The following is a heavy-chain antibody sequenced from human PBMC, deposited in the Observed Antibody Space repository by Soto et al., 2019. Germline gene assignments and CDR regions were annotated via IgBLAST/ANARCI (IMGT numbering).Heavy chain of an antibody. V-gene: IGHV3-74*01. CDR2: INSDGSST. D-gene: IGHD3-3*01. CDR1: GFTFSSYW. Sequence: GGSLRLSCAASGFTFSSYWMHWVRQAPGKGLVWVSRINSDGSSTSYADSVKGRFTISRDNAKNTLYLQMNSLRAEDTAVYYCARDPSDFWSGYSPGTYYYYMDVWGKGTTVTVSS. CDR3: ARDPSDFWSGYSPGTYYYYMDV. J-gene: IGHJ6*03.